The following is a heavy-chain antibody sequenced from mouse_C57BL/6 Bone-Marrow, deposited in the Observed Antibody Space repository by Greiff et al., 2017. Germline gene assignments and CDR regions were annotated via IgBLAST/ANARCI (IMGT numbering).Heavy chain of an antibody. D-gene: IGHD2-5*01. CDR1: GYSITSGYY. Sequence: EVKLQESGPGLVKPSQSLSLTCSVTGYSITSGYYWNWIRQFPGNKLEWMGYISYDGSNNYNPSLKNRISITRDTSKNQFFLKLNSVTTEDTATYYCARKAYYSNYFDYWGQGTTLTVSS. V-gene: IGHV3-6*01. J-gene: IGHJ2*01. CDR2: ISYDGSN. CDR3: ARKAYYSNYFDY.